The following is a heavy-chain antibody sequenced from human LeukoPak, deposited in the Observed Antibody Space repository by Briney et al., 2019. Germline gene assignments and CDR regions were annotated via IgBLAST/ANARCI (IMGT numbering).Heavy chain of an antibody. CDR3: AKDSGGVYYGSGSRSDY. Sequence: GGSLRLSCAASGFTFSNYAMNWVRQAPGKGLEWVSTITSNGGSTYYADSVEGRFTISRDNSKNTLYLHMNSVRAEDTAVHYCAKDSGGVYYGSGSRSDYWGQGTLVTVSS. CDR2: ITSNGGST. J-gene: IGHJ4*02. V-gene: IGHV3-23*01. D-gene: IGHD3-10*01. CDR1: GFTFSNYA.